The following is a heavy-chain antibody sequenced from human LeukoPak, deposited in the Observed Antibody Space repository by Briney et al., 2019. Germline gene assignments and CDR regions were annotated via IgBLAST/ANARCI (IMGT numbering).Heavy chain of an antibody. CDR3: ARDTWDSSGYYSD. CDR1: GYTFTGYY. V-gene: IGHV1-2*02. J-gene: IGHJ4*02. CDR2: INPNSGGT. D-gene: IGHD3-22*01. Sequence: ASVKVSCKASGYTFTGYYMHWVRQAPGQGLEGMGWINPNSGGTNYAQKFQGRVTMTRDTSISTAYMELSRLRSDDTAVYYCARDTWDSSGYYSDWGQGTLVTVSS.